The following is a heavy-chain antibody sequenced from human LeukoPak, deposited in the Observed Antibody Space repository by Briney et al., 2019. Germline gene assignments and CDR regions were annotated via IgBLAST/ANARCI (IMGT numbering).Heavy chain of an antibody. D-gene: IGHD4-23*01. Sequence: SQTLSLTSAISVDSVSSNSATWNWIRQSPSRGLEWLGRTYYRSKWHNDYAASVKGRITINSDTSKNQFSLEVNSVTPEDTAVYYCSRVQTQSGWFDPWGQGTLVTVSS. CDR1: VDSVSSNSAT. CDR3: SRVQTQSGWFDP. CDR2: TYYRSKWHN. V-gene: IGHV6-1*01. J-gene: IGHJ5*02.